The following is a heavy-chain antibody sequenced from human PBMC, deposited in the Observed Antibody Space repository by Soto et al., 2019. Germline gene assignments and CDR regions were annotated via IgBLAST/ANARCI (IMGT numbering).Heavy chain of an antibody. CDR1: GFTLSSYG. V-gene: IGHV3-33*01. J-gene: IGHJ4*02. CDR3: ARGLKPFFPSYYFDY. Sequence: PGXSLRLSCAASGFTLSSYGLHWFRQAPVKGLEWVAVIWYDGSNKYYADSVKGRFTISRDNSKNTLYLQMNSLRAEDTAVYYCARGLKPFFPSYYFDYWGQGTLVTASS. CDR2: IWYDGSNK. D-gene: IGHD2-21*02.